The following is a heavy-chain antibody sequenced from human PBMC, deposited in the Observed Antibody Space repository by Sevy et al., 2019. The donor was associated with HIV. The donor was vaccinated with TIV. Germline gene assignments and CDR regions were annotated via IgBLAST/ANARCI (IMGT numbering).Heavy chain of an antibody. V-gene: IGHV1-18*01. CDR3: ARDRRVYDSSFGRADF. J-gene: IGHJ4*02. CDR2: ISGYDGKT. Sequence: ASVKVSCRASGYTFTSYGISWVRQAPGKGLEWLGWISGYDGKTNYAKKVQGRVTMNTDTLTTTAYMELRGLRIDDTAVYYCARDRRVYDSSFGRADFWAQGTLVTVSS. CDR1: GYTFTSYG. D-gene: IGHD3-22*01.